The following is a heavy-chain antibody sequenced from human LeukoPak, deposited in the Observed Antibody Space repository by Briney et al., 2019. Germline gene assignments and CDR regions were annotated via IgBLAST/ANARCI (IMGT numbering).Heavy chain of an antibody. V-gene: IGHV3-74*01. D-gene: IGHD3-22*01. J-gene: IGHJ4*02. Sequence: GGSLRLSRAASGFTFSSYWMHWVRQAPGKGLVWVSRINTDGSSTSYADSVKGRFTISRDNAKNTLYLQMNSLRAEDTAVYYCARDRYYYDSSGCLYYWGQGTLVTVSS. CDR1: GFTFSSYW. CDR2: INTDGSST. CDR3: ARDRYYYDSSGCLYY.